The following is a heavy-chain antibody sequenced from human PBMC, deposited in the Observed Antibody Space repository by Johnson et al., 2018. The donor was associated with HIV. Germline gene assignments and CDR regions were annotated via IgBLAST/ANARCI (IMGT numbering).Heavy chain of an antibody. CDR2: ISYDGSDK. D-gene: IGHD5-12*01. CDR1: GFTFSSYA. CDR3: TRHGGYDPRGYVGAFDI. J-gene: IGHJ3*02. V-gene: IGHV3-30-3*01. Sequence: QMLLVESGGGVVQPGRSLRLSCAASGFTFSSYAMHWVRQAPGKGLERVAVISYDGSDKYCADSVKGRFTISRDNSKNTAYLQMNSLKTEDTAVYYCTRHGGYDPRGYVGAFDIWGQGTMVTVSS.